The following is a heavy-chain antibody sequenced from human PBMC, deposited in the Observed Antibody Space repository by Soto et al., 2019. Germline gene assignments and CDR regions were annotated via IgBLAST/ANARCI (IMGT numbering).Heavy chain of an antibody. J-gene: IGHJ4*02. CDR1: RGSIISGDYS. Sequence: SETLSLTCAVSRGSIISGDYSWSWIRQPPGKGLEWIGYIYHSGNTYYNPSLRSRVTMSIDRSKSQFSLRLSSVTAADTAVYYCARASVSNFGVVIFDNWGQGALVTVSS. CDR2: IYHSGNT. CDR3: ARASVSNFGVVIFDN. D-gene: IGHD3-3*01. V-gene: IGHV4-30-2*01.